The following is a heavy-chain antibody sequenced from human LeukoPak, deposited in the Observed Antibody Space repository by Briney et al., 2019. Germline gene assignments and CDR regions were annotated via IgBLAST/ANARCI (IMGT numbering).Heavy chain of an antibody. CDR1: GGSISSYC. CDR3: AGRAIAAAGWLAGEDGMDV. J-gene: IGHJ6*02. CDR2: IYYSGST. V-gene: IGHV4-59*08. D-gene: IGHD6-13*01. Sequence: PSETLSLTCTVSGGSISSYCWSWIRQPPGKGLEWIGYIYYSGSTNYNPSLKSRVTISVDTSKNQFSLKLSSVTAADTAVYYCAGRAIAAAGWLAGEDGMDVWGQGTTVTVSS.